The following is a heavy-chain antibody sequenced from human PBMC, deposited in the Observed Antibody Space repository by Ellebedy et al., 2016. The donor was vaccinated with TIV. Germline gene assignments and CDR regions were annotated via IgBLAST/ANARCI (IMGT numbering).Heavy chain of an antibody. D-gene: IGHD4/OR15-4a*01. CDR2: IFYNGST. CDR1: GDSVHFYY. CDR3: ARGGLYGDYYYSGMDV. Sequence: MPSETLSLTCTVSGDSVHFYYWNWIRQPPGKGLEWIGYIFYNGSTNYNPSLKSRVSISIDTSKDQIFLKLRSVTAADMAVYYCARGGLYGDYYYSGMDVWGQGTTVTVSS. V-gene: IGHV4-59*02. J-gene: IGHJ6*02.